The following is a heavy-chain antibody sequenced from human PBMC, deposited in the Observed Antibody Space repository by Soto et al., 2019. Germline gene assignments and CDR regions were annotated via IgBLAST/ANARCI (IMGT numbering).Heavy chain of an antibody. CDR3: AKDFGHYEILIGYATFDR. D-gene: IGHD3-9*01. Sequence: EVQLLESGGGLVQPGGSLRLSCAASGFTFTTYAMSWVRQAPGKGLEWVSAISRSGGSTYYADSVKGRFAISRDNSKNTRSRQMNSLRCDDMGVYHCAKDFGHYEILIGYATFDRWGQGNLVTVSS. J-gene: IGHJ4*02. CDR1: GFTFTTYA. CDR2: ISRSGGST. V-gene: IGHV3-23*01.